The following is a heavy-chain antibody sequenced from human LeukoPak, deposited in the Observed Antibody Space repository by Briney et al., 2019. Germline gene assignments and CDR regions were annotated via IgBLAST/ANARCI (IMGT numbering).Heavy chain of an antibody. J-gene: IGHJ5*02. Sequence: PGGSLRLSCVASGFTFRSYEMNWVRQAPGKGLEWVSYISSSGSTMYYADSVKGRFTISRDNAKNSLYLQMNTLRAEDTAVYSCARGADGVSSNSRGWFDPWGQGTLVTVSS. CDR1: GFTFRSYE. CDR3: ARGADGVSSNSRGWFDP. V-gene: IGHV3-48*03. CDR2: ISSSGSTM. D-gene: IGHD2-15*01.